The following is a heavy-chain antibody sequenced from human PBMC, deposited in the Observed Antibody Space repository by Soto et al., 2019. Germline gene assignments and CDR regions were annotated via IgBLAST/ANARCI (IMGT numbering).Heavy chain of an antibody. V-gene: IGHV3-48*01. CDR3: ARDRPAAVFDY. J-gene: IGHJ4*02. CDR2: ISSSSSTI. Sequence: GGSLRLSCAASGFIFSSYSMNWVRQAPGKGLEWVSYISSSSSTIYYADSVKGRFTISRDNAKNSLYLQMNSLRAEDTAVYYCARDRPAAVFDYWGQGTLVTVSS. D-gene: IGHD2-2*01. CDR1: GFIFSSYS.